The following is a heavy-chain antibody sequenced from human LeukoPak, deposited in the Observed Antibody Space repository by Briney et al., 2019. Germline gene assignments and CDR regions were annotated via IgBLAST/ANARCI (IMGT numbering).Heavy chain of an antibody. D-gene: IGHD3-10*01. Sequence: GGPLNFSCAASGFTLNTIWWSWPAKAQGKGLKGWANIKTDGSEKYYSDSVEGRFTISRDNANSLLYLQMNSLRVEDTAVYYCARDWNGSGRSFDSWGQGTLVTVSS. CDR2: IKTDGSEK. V-gene: IGHV3-7*01. CDR1: GFTLNTIW. CDR3: ARDWNGSGRSFDS. J-gene: IGHJ4*02.